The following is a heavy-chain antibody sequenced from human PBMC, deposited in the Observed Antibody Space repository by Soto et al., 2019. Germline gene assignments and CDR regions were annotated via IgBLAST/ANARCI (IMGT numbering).Heavy chain of an antibody. CDR1: GFPLKRVS. CDR3: ATRGSQVEQRRRYYYVMAV. Sequence: AASGFPLKRVSCILVGPTPGEGLGWVARVKSKTDGGKTDYAAPVKGRFTISREDSKNTLYLQMNSLKAEDTAVYYCATRGSQVEQRRRYYYVMAVWGQGTMVT. D-gene: IGHD1-1*01. V-gene: IGHV3-15*01. J-gene: IGHJ6*02. CDR2: VKSKTDGGKT.